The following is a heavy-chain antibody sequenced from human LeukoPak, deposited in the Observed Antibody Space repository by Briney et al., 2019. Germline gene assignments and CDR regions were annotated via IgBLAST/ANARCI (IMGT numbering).Heavy chain of an antibody. D-gene: IGHD1-20*01. CDR1: GGSFSGYY. V-gene: IGHV4-34*01. CDR2: INHSGST. J-gene: IGHJ6*03. Sequence: SETLSLLCAVYGGSFSGYYWSWIRQPPGRGLELVGKINHSGSTNYNPYLKSRVTISVDTTRNQFSLKLSSVTAADTAVYYCARTNRITGSYYYYMDVWGKGTTVTVSS. CDR3: ARTNRITGSYYYYMDV.